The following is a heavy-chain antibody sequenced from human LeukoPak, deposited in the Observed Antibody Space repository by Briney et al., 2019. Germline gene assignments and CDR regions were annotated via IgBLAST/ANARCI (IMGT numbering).Heavy chain of an antibody. CDR3: ARDRPTVGPLKGDY. CDR2: IRLDGGEM. Sequence: GGCLRLSCAASGFTFSAYSMNWVRQAPGKGLEWVANIRLDGGEMYYVASVRGRFTISRDNAKNSLHLQMSGLRAEDTAIYYCARDRPTVGPLKGDYWGQGSLVTVSS. CDR1: GFTFSAYS. D-gene: IGHD1-1*01. J-gene: IGHJ4*02. V-gene: IGHV3-7*01.